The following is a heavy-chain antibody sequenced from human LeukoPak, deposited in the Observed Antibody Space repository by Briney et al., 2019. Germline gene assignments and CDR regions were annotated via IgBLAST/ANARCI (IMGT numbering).Heavy chain of an antibody. Sequence: GASVKVSCKASGYTFTSYDINWVRQATGQGLEWMGWMNPNSGNTGYAQKFQGRVTMTTDTSTSTAYMELRSLRSDDAAVYYCARRTPAFDPWGQGTLVTVSS. CDR1: GYTFTSYD. CDR2: MNPNSGNT. CDR3: ARRTPAFDP. J-gene: IGHJ5*02. V-gene: IGHV1-8*01.